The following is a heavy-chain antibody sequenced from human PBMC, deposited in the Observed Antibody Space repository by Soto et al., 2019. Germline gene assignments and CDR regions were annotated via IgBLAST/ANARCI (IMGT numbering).Heavy chain of an antibody. J-gene: IGHJ4*02. D-gene: IGHD2-2*01. Sequence: PSETLSLTCAVYGGSFSGYYWSWIRQPPGKGLEWIGEINHSGSTNYNPSLKSRVTISVDTSKNQFSLKLSSVTAADTAVYYCARKLGYCSSTSCRFDYWGQGTLVTVSS. CDR2: INHSGST. CDR1: GGSFSGYY. V-gene: IGHV4-34*01. CDR3: ARKLGYCSSTSCRFDY.